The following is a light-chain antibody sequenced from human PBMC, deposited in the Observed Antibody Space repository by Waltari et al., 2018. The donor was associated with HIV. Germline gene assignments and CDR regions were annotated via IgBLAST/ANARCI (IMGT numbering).Light chain of an antibody. V-gene: IGKV3-15*01. CDR2: GAS. Sequence: EVLLTQSPATLSVSPGDRTSQSVRTNFAWYQQRPGPPPRLLIYGASTRATGIAARFSGSGSGTEFTLTINSLQSEDYAVYYCQQYDYWPPWTFGQGTKVEMK. CDR1: SVRTN. J-gene: IGKJ1*01. CDR3: QQYDYWPPWT.